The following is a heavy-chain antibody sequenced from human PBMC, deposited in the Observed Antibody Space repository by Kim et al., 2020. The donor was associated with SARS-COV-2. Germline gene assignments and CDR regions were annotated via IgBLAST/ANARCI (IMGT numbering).Heavy chain of an antibody. CDR1: GFTFSSYA. CDR3: ARDGPYGDSYYYYYGMDV. J-gene: IGHJ6*02. CDR2: ISYDGSNK. D-gene: IGHD4-17*01. V-gene: IGHV3-30*04. Sequence: GGSLRLSCAASGFTFSSYAMHWVRQAPGKGLEWVAVISYDGSNKYYADSVKGRFTISRDNSKNTLYLQMNSLRAEYTAVYYCARDGPYGDSYYYYYGMDVWGQGTTVTVSS.